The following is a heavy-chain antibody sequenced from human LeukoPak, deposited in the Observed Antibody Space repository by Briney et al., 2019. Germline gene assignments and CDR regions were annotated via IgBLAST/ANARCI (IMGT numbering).Heavy chain of an antibody. CDR3: ARHSYSGYDYYFDY. J-gene: IGHJ4*02. Sequence: SVKVSCKASGYTFTSYYMHWVRQAPGQGLEWMGGIIPIFGTANYAQKFQGRVTITADESTSTAYMELSSLRSEDTAVYYCARHSYSGYDYYFDYCGQGTLVTVSS. D-gene: IGHD5-12*01. CDR1: GYTFTSYY. V-gene: IGHV1-69*13. CDR2: IIPIFGTA.